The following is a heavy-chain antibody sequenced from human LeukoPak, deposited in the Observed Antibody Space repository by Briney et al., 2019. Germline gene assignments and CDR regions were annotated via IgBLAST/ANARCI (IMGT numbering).Heavy chain of an antibody. J-gene: IGHJ3*02. CDR1: GGSFSGYY. CDR2: INHSGST. V-gene: IGHV4-34*01. Sequence: SSETLSLTCAVYGGSFSGYYWSWIRQPPGKGLEWIGEINHSGSTNYNPSLKSRVTISVDTSKNQFSLKLSSVTAADTAVYYCARGYSYGSDAFDIWGQGTMVTVSS. D-gene: IGHD5-18*01. CDR3: ARGYSYGSDAFDI.